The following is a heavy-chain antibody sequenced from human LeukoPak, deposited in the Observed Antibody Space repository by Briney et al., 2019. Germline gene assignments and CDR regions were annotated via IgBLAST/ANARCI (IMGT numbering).Heavy chain of an antibody. V-gene: IGHV3-30*02. CDR1: GFTFSSYG. D-gene: IGHD3-22*01. Sequence: GGSLRLSCAASGFTFSSYGMHWVRQAPGKGLEWVAFIRYDGSNKYYADSVKGRFTISRDNSKSTLYLQMNSLRAEDTAVYYCAKGAVWYYYDSSGYYLDYWGQGTLVTVSS. CDR2: IRYDGSNK. J-gene: IGHJ4*02. CDR3: AKGAVWYYYDSSGYYLDY.